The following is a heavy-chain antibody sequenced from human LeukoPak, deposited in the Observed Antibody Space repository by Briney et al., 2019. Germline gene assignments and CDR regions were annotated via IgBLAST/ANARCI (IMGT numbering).Heavy chain of an antibody. CDR1: GGTFSSYA. D-gene: IGHD5-18*01. Sequence: GASVKVSCKASGGTFSSYAISWVLQAPGQGLEWMGRIIPIFGTANYAQKFQGRVTITTDESTSTAYMELSSLRSEDTAVYCCARGAMVTDYYYYMDVWGKGTTVTVSS. CDR2: IIPIFGTA. J-gene: IGHJ6*03. CDR3: ARGAMVTDYYYYMDV. V-gene: IGHV1-69*05.